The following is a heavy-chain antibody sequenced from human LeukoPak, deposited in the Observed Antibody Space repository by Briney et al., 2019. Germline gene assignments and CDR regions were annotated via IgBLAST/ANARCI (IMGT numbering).Heavy chain of an antibody. D-gene: IGHD3-16*01. CDR3: VRYLRDSGTYVFDY. CDR2: IYHSGST. V-gene: IGHV4-30-2*02. J-gene: IGHJ4*02. Sequence: TLSLTCTVSGGSISSGGYYWSWIRQPPGKGLEWIGYIYHSGSTYYNPSLKSRVTISVDRSKNQFSLNLRSVTAADTALYYCVRYLRDSGTYVFDYWGQGALVTVSS. CDR1: GGSISSGGYY.